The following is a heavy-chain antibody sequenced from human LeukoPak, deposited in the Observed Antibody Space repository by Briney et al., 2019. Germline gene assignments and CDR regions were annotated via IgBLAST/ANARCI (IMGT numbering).Heavy chain of an antibody. J-gene: IGHJ4*02. D-gene: IGHD2/OR15-2a*01. Sequence: SETLSLTCAVYSGSFSGYYWSWIRQPPGKGLEWIGEINHSGSTNHNPSLKSRVTISVDTSKNQFSLKLSSVTAADTAVYYCASPKNIVWGQGTLVTVSS. CDR1: SGSFSGYY. CDR2: INHSGST. CDR3: ASPKNIV. V-gene: IGHV4-34*01.